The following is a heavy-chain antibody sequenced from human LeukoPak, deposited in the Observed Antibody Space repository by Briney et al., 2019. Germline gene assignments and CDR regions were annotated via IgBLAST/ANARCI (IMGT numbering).Heavy chain of an antibody. CDR3: ARGFLTGYYWLGAFDI. D-gene: IGHD3-9*01. J-gene: IGHJ3*02. CDR1: GFTVSSNY. Sequence: PGGSLRLSCAASGFTVSSNYMSWVRQAPGKGLEWVSVIYSGGSTYYADSVKGRFTISRHNSKNTLYLQMNSLRAEDTVVYYCARGFLTGYYWLGAFDIWGQGTMVTVSS. CDR2: IYSGGST. V-gene: IGHV3-53*04.